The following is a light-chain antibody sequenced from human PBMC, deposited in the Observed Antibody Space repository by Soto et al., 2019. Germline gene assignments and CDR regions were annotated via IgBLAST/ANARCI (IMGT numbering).Light chain of an antibody. J-gene: IGKJ5*01. CDR2: DAS. V-gene: IGKV3-11*01. CDR3: QQRSNWPPLT. Sequence: EIVLTQSPATLSLSPGERATLSCRASQSVSSYVAWYQQKPGQARRLLIYDASNRATGIPARFSGSGSGTDFTLTISSLEPEDFAVYYCQQRSNWPPLTFGQGTRLEI. CDR1: QSVSSY.